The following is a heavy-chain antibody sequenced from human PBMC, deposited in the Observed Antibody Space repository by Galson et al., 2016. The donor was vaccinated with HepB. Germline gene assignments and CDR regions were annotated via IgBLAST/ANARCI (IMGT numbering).Heavy chain of an antibody. CDR3: ARDRDYLLDS. V-gene: IGHV1-18*01. J-gene: IGHJ4*02. CDR1: GYTFTSYG. CDR2: ISASKGKT. D-gene: IGHD5-24*01. Sequence: SVKVSCKASGYTFTSYGLSWVRQAPGQGLEWMGWISASKGKTNYAQNLQGRVTMTTDTYTSTVYLELRSLRSDDTAVYYVARDRDYLLDSWGQGNLVTVS.